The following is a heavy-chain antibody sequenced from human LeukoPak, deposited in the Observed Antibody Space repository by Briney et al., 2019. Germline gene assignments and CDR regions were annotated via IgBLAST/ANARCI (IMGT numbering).Heavy chain of an antibody. V-gene: IGHV3-11*01. CDR3: ARASGCSGGSCYFYHYYYYMDV. CDR2: ISGSAITM. CDR1: GFTFSDYY. Sequence: GESLTLSCAAYGFTFSDYYMTWVRQAPGKGLEWVSYISGSAITMYYADSVKGRFTISRDNAKNSLYLKMNGLRADDTSVYYCARASGCSGGSCYFYHYYYYMDVWGKGTTVTVSS. J-gene: IGHJ6*03. D-gene: IGHD2-15*01.